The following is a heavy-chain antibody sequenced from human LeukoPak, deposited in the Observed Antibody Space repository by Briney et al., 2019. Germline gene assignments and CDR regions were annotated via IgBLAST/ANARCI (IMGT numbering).Heavy chain of an antibody. V-gene: IGHV3-69-1*01. CDR1: GLTLSNVW. D-gene: IGHD2-2*02. J-gene: IGHJ4*02. Sequence: GGSLRLSCAVSGLTLSNVWMNWVRQAPGKGLEWVSYIGGDGVAFYADSVKGRFTMSKDDARKSLYLQMSSLRVEDTALYYCAKDRANWAIDDWGQGTQVTVSS. CDR3: AKDRANWAIDD. CDR2: IGGDGVA.